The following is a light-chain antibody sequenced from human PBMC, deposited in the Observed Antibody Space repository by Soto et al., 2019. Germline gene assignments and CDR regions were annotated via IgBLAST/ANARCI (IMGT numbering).Light chain of an antibody. CDR2: EAT. CDR1: SSDVGTYDL. V-gene: IGLV2-23*01. J-gene: IGLJ3*02. Sequence: QSVLTQPASVSGSPGQSITISCTGSSSDVGTYDLVSWYQHHPGAAPKLMIYEATRRPSGISNRFFGSKSGNTASLIISGLQAEDEADYYCCSFAGSNSWVFGGGTKLTVL. CDR3: CSFAGSNSWV.